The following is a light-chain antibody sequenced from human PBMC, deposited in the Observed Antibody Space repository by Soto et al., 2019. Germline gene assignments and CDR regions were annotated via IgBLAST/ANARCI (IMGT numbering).Light chain of an antibody. Sequence: EIVMTQFPATLSVSPGDRATLSCRASQSVNTNLAWYQQKPDQAPRLLIYGASTRATGIPARFSGSGAGTEFTLTISSLQSEDFAVYYCQQYNSWPPLFSFGPGTKVDLK. CDR3: QQYNSWPPLFS. V-gene: IGKV3-15*01. CDR2: GAS. J-gene: IGKJ3*01. CDR1: QSVNTN.